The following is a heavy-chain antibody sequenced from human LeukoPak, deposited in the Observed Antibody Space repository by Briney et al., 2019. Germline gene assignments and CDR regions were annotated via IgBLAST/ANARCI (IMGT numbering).Heavy chain of an antibody. CDR3: ARDYCSSTSCKFDP. J-gene: IGHJ5*02. Sequence: GASVNVSCKASGGTFSSYAISWVRQAPGQGLEWMGGIIPIFGTANYAQKFQGRVTITADESTSTAYMELSSLRSEDTAVYYCARDYCSSTSCKFDPWGQGTLVTVSS. D-gene: IGHD2-2*01. CDR1: GGTFSSYA. CDR2: IIPIFGTA. V-gene: IGHV1-69*13.